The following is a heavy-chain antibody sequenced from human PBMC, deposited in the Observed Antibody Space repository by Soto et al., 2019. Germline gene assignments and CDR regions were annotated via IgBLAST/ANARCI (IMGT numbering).Heavy chain of an antibody. Sequence: SLTRTVSGYSNSTGSNWAWIRPAPGKGLEWIGSIYHSGSTYYNLSLKSRLTISQDASKNQISLKLSSVTAADTAVYYCARQSTGYSVEVDYWGQGTLVTVS. D-gene: IGHD6-13*01. CDR1: GYSNSTGSN. V-gene: IGHV4-38-2*02. J-gene: IGHJ4*02. CDR3: ARQSTGYSVEVDY. CDR2: IYHSGST.